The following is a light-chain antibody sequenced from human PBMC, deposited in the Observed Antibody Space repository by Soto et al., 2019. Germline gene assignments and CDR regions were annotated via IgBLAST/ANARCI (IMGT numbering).Light chain of an antibody. CDR2: DAS. Sequence: DIQMTQSPSSLSASVGDRVIITCLASQDIGTYLAWYQQKSGKAPKLLIYDASYLETGVPSRFSARGSGTEFSFTISSLQPEDFAAYYCQQHAGLPRTFGRGTNMDIK. V-gene: IGKV1-33*01. J-gene: IGKJ4*01. CDR1: QDIGTY. CDR3: QQHAGLPRT.